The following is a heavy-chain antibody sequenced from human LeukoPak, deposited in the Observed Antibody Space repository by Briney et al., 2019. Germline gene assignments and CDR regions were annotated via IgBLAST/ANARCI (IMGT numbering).Heavy chain of an antibody. CDR2: INSDGSST. CDR1: GFTFSSYW. Sequence: GGSLRLSCAASGFTFSSYWMHWVRQAPGKGLVWVSRINSDGSSTSYADSVKGRFTISRDNAKNTLYLQMNSLRAEDTAVYYCARDQTKWEPLRRRDYYYMDVWGKGTTVTVSS. V-gene: IGHV3-74*01. CDR3: ARDQTKWEPLRRRDYYYMDV. J-gene: IGHJ6*03. D-gene: IGHD1-26*01.